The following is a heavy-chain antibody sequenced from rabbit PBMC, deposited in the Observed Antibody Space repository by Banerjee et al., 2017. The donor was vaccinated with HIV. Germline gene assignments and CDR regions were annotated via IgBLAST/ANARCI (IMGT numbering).Heavy chain of an antibody. J-gene: IGHJ6*01. CDR2: INTSNGNT. D-gene: IGHD6-1*01. CDR3: GRDRDGDAGYGSLAL. CDR1: GFSFSNKYV. V-gene: IGHV1S45*01. Sequence: QEQLEESGGGLVKPEGSLTLTCKASGFSFSNKYVMCWVRQAPGKGLEWIACINTSNGNTVYASWAKGRFTISKTSSTTVTLQMTSLTAADTATYFCGRDRDGDAGYGSLALWGQGTLVTVS.